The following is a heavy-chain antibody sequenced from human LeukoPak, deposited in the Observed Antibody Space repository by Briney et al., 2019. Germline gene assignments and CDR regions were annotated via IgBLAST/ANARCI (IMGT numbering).Heavy chain of an antibody. J-gene: IGHJ4*02. CDR2: INSDGRTT. V-gene: IGHV3-74*01. D-gene: IGHD3-10*01. CDR3: TRGGFVGEGFDY. Sequence: GGSLRLSCAASGFTFSSYWMHWVRQAPGKGLVWVSHINSDGRTTNYADSVKGRFTISRDNAKNTLYLQMNSLTAEDTAVYYCTRGGFVGEGFDYWGQGTLVTVSS. CDR1: GFTFSSYW.